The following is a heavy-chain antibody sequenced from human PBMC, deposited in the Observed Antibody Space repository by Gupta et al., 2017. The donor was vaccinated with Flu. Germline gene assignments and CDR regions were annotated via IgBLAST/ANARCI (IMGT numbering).Heavy chain of an antibody. J-gene: IGHJ5*02. CDR1: EYTLTAHH. CDR3: ARGEGHHIRDWFDT. V-gene: IGHV1-2*02. CDR2: INPYTAGT. D-gene: IGHD3-16*01. Sequence: QVQLVQSGAGMKRPGASVKVSCKASEYTLTAHHIHWMRQAPGQGLEWMGWINPYTAGTKYSQKFQGRVTMTSDASIGTAYMDLGNLKSDDTAVYYCARGEGHHIRDWFDTWGQGTLVTVSS.